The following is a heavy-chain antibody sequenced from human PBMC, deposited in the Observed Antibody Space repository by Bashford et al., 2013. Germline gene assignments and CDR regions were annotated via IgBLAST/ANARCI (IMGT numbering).Heavy chain of an antibody. CDR2: INHSGTT. CDR1: GGSISSSSYY. D-gene: IGHD1-26*01. V-gene: IGHV4-39*07. CDR3: ARGSVVGGHYGMGV. Sequence: SSETLSLTCTVSGGSISSSSYYWGWIRQPPGKGLEWIGEINHSGTTNYNPSLKSRVTMSLDTSKNHFSLKLRSVTAADTAVYYCARGSVVGGHYGMGVWGQGTTVTVSS. J-gene: IGHJ6*02.